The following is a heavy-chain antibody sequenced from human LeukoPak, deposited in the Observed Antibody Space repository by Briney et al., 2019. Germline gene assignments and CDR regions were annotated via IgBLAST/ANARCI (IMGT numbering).Heavy chain of an antibody. V-gene: IGHV1-18*01. Sequence: ASVKVSCKASGYTFTSYGISWVRQAPGQGLEWMGWISAYNGNTNYAQKLQGRVTMTTDTSTSTAYMELRSLRSGDTAVYYCARGLGDYGHYHYMDVWGKGTTVTVSS. CDR2: ISAYNGNT. D-gene: IGHD4-17*01. CDR1: GYTFTSYG. J-gene: IGHJ6*03. CDR3: ARGLGDYGHYHYMDV.